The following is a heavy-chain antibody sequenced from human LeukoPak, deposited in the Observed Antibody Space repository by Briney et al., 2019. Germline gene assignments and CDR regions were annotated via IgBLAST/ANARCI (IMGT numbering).Heavy chain of an antibody. V-gene: IGHV4-61*02. CDR2: IYTSGST. CDR1: GGSIRSSSYY. J-gene: IGHJ5*02. Sequence: SETLSLTCTVSGGSIRSSSYYWGWIRQPAGKGLEWIGRIYTSGSTNYNPSLKSRVTISVDTSKNQFSLKLSSVTAADTAVYYCARGAPYDFWSGFRDWFDPWGQGTLVTVSS. D-gene: IGHD3-3*01. CDR3: ARGAPYDFWSGFRDWFDP.